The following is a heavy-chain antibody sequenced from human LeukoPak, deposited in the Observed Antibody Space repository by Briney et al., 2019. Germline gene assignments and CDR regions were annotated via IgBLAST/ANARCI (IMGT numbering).Heavy chain of an antibody. CDR2: ISGSGGSI. CDR1: GFTFSSYA. CDR3: AKLVYSSGWRDY. J-gene: IGHJ4*02. Sequence: GGSLRLSCAASGFTFSSYAMSWVRQTPGKGLEWVSSISGSGGSIYYADSVKGRFTISRDNSKNTLYLQMSRLRGEDTAFYYCAKLVYSSGWRDYWGQGTLVTVSS. V-gene: IGHV3-23*01. D-gene: IGHD6-19*01.